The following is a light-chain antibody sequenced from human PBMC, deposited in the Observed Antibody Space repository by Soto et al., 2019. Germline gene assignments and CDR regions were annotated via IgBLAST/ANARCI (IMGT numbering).Light chain of an antibody. CDR1: QSVSSN. CDR3: QQYNNCPPIT. V-gene: IGKV3-15*01. J-gene: IGKJ2*01. Sequence: EIVMTQSPATLSVSPGERATLSCRASQSVSSNLAWYQQKPGQSPRLLIYGASTRATGIPARFSGSGSGTEFTLTISSLQSEDFAGYYGQQYNNCPPITFGQGTQLEIK. CDR2: GAS.